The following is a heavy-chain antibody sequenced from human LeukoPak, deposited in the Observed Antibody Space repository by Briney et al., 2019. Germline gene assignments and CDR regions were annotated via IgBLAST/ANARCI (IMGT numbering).Heavy chain of an antibody. CDR3: ARGLSLLWFRELLSNGTKFLKANWFDP. Sequence: ASVKVSCKASGYTFTGYYMHWVRQAPGQGLEWMGWINPNSGGTNCAQKFQGRVTMTRDTSISTAYMELSRLRSDDTAVYYCARGLSLLWFRELLSNGTKFLKANWFDPWGQGTLVTVSS. CDR2: INPNSGGT. CDR1: GYTFTGYY. D-gene: IGHD3-10*01. V-gene: IGHV1-2*02. J-gene: IGHJ5*02.